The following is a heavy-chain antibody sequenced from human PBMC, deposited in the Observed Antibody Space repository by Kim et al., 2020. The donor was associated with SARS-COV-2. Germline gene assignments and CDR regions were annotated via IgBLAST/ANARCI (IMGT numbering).Heavy chain of an antibody. J-gene: IGHJ4*02. Sequence: GGSLRLSCAASGFTFSSHEMNWVRQAPGKGLEWVSYISSRGSTIYYADSVKGRFTISRDNAKKSLYLQMNSLRAEDTAVYYCARSGGYFDWLLPPAKNDYWGQGTLVTVSS. D-gene: IGHD3-9*01. CDR2: ISSRGSTI. CDR1: GFTFSSHE. CDR3: ARSGGYFDWLLPPAKNDY. V-gene: IGHV3-48*03.